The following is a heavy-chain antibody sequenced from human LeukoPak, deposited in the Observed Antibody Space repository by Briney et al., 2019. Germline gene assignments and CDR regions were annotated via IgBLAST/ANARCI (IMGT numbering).Heavy chain of an antibody. V-gene: IGHV1-46*01. D-gene: IGHD3-10*01. CDR3: AGFQFGELPTY. CDR2: INPSDNST. CDR1: GYTFTSYY. Sequence: GASVKVSCKASGYTFTSYYMHWVRQAPGQGLEWMGIINPSDNSTTYAQKFQGRVTMTRDTSTSTAYMELRSLRSDDTAVYYCAGFQFGELPTYWGQGTLVTVSS. J-gene: IGHJ4*02.